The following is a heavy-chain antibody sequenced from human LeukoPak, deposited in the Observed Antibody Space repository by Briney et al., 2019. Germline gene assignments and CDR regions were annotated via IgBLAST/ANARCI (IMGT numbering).Heavy chain of an antibody. V-gene: IGHV1-46*01. J-gene: IGHJ4*02. Sequence: ASVKVSCKASGYTFTSYYMHWVRQAPGQGLEWMGIINPSGGSTSYAQKFQGRVTMTRDTSTSTVYMELSSLRSEDTAVYYCARGSVTMVRGVIIGPDYWGQGTPVTVSS. D-gene: IGHD3-10*01. CDR1: GYTFTSYY. CDR3: ARGSVTMVRGVIIGPDY. CDR2: INPSGGST.